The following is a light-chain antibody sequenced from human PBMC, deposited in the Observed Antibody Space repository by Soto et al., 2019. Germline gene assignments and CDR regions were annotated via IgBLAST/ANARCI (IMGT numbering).Light chain of an antibody. V-gene: IGLV2-14*01. CDR2: DVS. J-gene: IGLJ2*01. CDR1: SSDVGGYNY. CDR3: SSYTSSSTVV. Sequence: QSALTQPASVSGSPGQSITISCTGTSSDVGGYNYVSWYQQHPGKAPKLMIYDVSNRPSGVSIRFSGSKSGNTASLTISGLQAEYEADYYCSSYTSSSTVVFGGGTKLTVL.